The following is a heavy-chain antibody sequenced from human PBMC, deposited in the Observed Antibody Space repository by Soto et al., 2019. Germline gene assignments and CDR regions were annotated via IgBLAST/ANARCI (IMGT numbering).Heavy chain of an antibody. CDR1: GGSLSNYY. CDR2: IYTGGSI. CDR3: ARDLDSSGFSPDWFDP. V-gene: IGHV4-4*07. Sequence: SETLSLTCTVSGGSLSNYYWSWIRQPTGKGLEWIGRIYTGGSINYNPSLKSRVTMSVDTSKQQFSLKLTSVTAADTAVYYCARDLDSSGFSPDWFDPCGQGPLVTVPS. J-gene: IGHJ5*02. D-gene: IGHD3-22*01.